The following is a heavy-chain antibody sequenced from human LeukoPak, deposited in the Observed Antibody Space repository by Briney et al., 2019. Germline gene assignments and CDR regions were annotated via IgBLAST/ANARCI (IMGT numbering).Heavy chain of an antibody. CDR2: IFTTGPG. CDR1: GASINSSPYY. V-gene: IGHV4-61*09. J-gene: IGHJ5*02. CDR3: AGSWNAERSFDP. D-gene: IGHD1-1*01. Sequence: PSETLSLTCTVSGASINSSPYYWTWIRQPAGKGLEWIGHIFTTGPGSYSPSLRSRVTISRDTSKNEFSLSLNSLTAADTAVYYCAGSWNAERSFDPWGQGTLVTVSS.